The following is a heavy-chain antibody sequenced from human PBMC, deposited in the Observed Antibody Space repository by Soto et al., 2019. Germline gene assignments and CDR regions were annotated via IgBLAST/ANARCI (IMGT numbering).Heavy chain of an antibody. J-gene: IGHJ4*02. CDR3: ARVAGDLELNPYRLCEY. Sequence: ASVKVSCKPSGYTFTADYIHWVRQAPGQGLEWMGWINPDSGATDYAQNFQGRVTMARDTSISTVYLELSSLRSDDTAIYYCARVAGDLELNPYRLCEYWGQGNIVSVSS. CDR2: INPDSGAT. D-gene: IGHD1-7*01. CDR1: GYTFTADY. V-gene: IGHV1-2*02.